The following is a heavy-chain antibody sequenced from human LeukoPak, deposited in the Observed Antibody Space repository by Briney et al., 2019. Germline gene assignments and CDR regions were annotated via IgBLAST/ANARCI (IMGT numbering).Heavy chain of an antibody. Sequence: PGGSLRLSCTTSGFTFDNYAMHWVRQAPGKGLEWVSGITWNSGSIAYADSVKGRFTISRDNAKNSLYLQMNSLRAEDTAVYYCARDGYYYAWDYWGQGTLVTVSS. J-gene: IGHJ4*02. CDR3: ARDGYYYAWDY. CDR1: GFTFDNYA. D-gene: IGHD3-22*01. V-gene: IGHV3-9*01. CDR2: ITWNSGSI.